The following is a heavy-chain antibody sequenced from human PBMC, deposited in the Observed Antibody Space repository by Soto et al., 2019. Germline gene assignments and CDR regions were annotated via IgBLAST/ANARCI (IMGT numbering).Heavy chain of an antibody. CDR2: IWYDGSNK. CDR1: GFTFSSYG. D-gene: IGHD2-15*01. Sequence: GGSLRLSCAASGFTFSSYGMHWVRQAPGKGLEWVAVIWYDGSNKYYADSVKGRFTISRDNSKNTLYLQMNSLRAEDTAVYYCARLSGRDPIKGRFDYWGQGTLVTVSS. CDR3: ARLSGRDPIKGRFDY. V-gene: IGHV3-33*01. J-gene: IGHJ4*02.